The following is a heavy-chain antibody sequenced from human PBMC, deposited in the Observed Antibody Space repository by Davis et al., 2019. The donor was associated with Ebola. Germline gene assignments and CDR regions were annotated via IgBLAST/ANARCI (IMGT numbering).Heavy chain of an antibody. D-gene: IGHD1-26*01. CDR1: GGSISSGDYY. J-gene: IGHJ4*02. CDR2: IYYSGST. CDR3: AGGSRELIDY. V-gene: IGHV4-61*08. Sequence: MPSETLSLTCTVSGGSISSGDYYWSWIRQPPGKGLEWIGYIYYSGSTNYNPSLKSRVTISVDTSKNQFSLKLSSVTAADTAVYYCAGGSRELIDYWGQGTLVTVSS.